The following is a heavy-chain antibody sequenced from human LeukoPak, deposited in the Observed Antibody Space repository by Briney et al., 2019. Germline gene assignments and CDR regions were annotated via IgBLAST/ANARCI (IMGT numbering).Heavy chain of an antibody. Sequence: GASVKVSCEASGYTFTSYDINWVRQATGQGLEWMGWMNPNSGNTGYAQKFQGRVTITRNTSISTAYMELSSLRSEDTAVYYCARGRRTVVTPGYYYYYMDVWGKGTTVTVSS. J-gene: IGHJ6*03. CDR2: MNPNSGNT. D-gene: IGHD4-23*01. V-gene: IGHV1-8*03. CDR1: GYTFTSYD. CDR3: ARGRRTVVTPGYYYYYMDV.